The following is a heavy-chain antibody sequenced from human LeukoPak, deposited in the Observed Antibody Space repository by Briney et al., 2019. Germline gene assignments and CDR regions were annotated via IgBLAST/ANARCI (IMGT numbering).Heavy chain of an antibody. J-gene: IGHJ4*02. D-gene: IGHD6-19*01. V-gene: IGHV1-3*01. CDR3: ARERGRGIISSGRFDY. CDR2: INAGNGNT. Sequence: ASVKVSCKASGYTFTSYAMHWVRQAPGQRLEWMGWINAGNGNTKYSQKFQGRVTITRDTSASTAYMELSSLRSEDTAVYYCARERGRGIISSGRFDYWGQGTLVTVSS. CDR1: GYTFTSYA.